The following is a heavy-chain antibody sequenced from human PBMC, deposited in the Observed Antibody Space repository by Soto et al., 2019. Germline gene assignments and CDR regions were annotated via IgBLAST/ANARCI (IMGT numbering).Heavy chain of an antibody. CDR1: GFSLSNAGLG. J-gene: IGHJ5*02. CDR2: IFSNDEK. D-gene: IGHD6-13*01. Sequence: QVTVKESGPVLVKPTETLTLTCTVSGFSLSNAGLGVSWIRQPPGKALEWLAHIFSNDEKSYRTSLKSRLTTSNDTSNSQVVLTMTNLDPVDTATYYCASTYSSSWYWFDPWGQGPLVTVSS. CDR3: ASTYSSSWYWFDP. V-gene: IGHV2-26*04.